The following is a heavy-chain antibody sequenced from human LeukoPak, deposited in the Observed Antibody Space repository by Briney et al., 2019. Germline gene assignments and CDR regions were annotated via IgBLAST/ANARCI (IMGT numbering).Heavy chain of an antibody. CDR2: IHYSGRT. CDR1: GGSISRHF. V-gene: IGHV4-59*11. D-gene: IGHD3-22*01. CDR3: ARLLDNDSSGDPDTFDM. J-gene: IGHJ3*02. Sequence: SETPSLTCSVSGGSISRHFWSWIRQPPGKGLEWIAFIHYSGRTKYNPSLQSRVTISIDTSENNFSLRLTSVTAADTAVYYCARLLDNDSSGDPDTFDMWGQGTVVSVSS.